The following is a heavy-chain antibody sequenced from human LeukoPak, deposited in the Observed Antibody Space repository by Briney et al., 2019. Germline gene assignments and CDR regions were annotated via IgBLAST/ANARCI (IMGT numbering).Heavy chain of an antibody. V-gene: IGHV3-33*08. CDR2: IWSDGTNK. CDR1: GFSFSSNA. Sequence: PGGSLRLSCVVSGFSFSSNAMSWVRQAPGKGLEWVAVIWSDGTNKYYADSVKGRFTISRDNSKNTLYLQMNSLRAEDTAVYYCARDKGYGDYGRGGGMDVWGQGTTVTVSS. D-gene: IGHD4-17*01. CDR3: ARDKGYGDYGRGGGMDV. J-gene: IGHJ6*02.